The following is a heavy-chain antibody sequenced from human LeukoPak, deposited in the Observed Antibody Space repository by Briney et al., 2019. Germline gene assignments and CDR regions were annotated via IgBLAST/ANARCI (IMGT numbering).Heavy chain of an antibody. Sequence: SETLSLTCAVYGGSFSGYYWSWIRQPPEKGLEWIGEIDHSGSTNYNPYLKSRVTISLDTSKNQFSLKLSSVTAADTAVYYCARAPYLSSGSWGQGILVAVSS. V-gene: IGHV4-34*01. CDR1: GGSFSGYY. CDR2: IDHSGST. J-gene: IGHJ3*01. CDR3: ARAPYLSSGS. D-gene: IGHD3-22*01.